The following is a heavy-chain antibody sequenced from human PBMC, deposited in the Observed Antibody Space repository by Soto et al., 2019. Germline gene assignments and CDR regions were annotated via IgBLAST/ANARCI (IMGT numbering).Heavy chain of an antibody. D-gene: IGHD6-13*01. V-gene: IGHV3-30-3*01. CDR2: ISYDGSNK. CDR1: GCTFSSYA. CDR3: ARGEQQLPYYYYYGMDV. J-gene: IGHJ6*02. Sequence: GGSVRGSCAASGCTFSSYAMHWVRQAPGKGLEWVAVISYDGSNKYYADSVKGRFTISRDNSKNTLYLQMNSLRAEDTAVYYCARGEQQLPYYYYYGMDVWGQGTTVTVSS.